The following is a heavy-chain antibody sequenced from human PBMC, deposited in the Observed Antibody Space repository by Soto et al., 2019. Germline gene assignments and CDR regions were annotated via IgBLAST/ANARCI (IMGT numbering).Heavy chain of an antibody. CDR3: AREDDYGYRYINYGLDV. J-gene: IGHJ6*02. Sequence: GSLRLSCAASGFTFNIYALHWVRQAPGKGLEWVAVISFDGTKKYYSDSVKGRFTISRDNLKNTLYLQMNNLRVEDAALYFCAREDDYGYRYINYGLDVWGQGTTVTVSS. CDR1: GFTFNIYA. D-gene: IGHD4-17*01. V-gene: IGHV3-30-3*01. CDR2: ISFDGTKK.